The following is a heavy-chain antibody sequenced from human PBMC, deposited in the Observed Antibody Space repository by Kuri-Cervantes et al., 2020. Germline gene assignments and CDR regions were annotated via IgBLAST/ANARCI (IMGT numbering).Heavy chain of an antibody. CDR2: IYYSGST. CDR1: GGSIISSSYY. V-gene: IGHV4-39*07. J-gene: IGHJ6*02. D-gene: IGHD3-22*01. CDR3: ARASVYDSSGHYYYGMDV. Sequence: SETLSLTCTVSGGSIISSSYYWGWIRQPPGTGLEWIGSIYYSGSTYYNPSLKSRVTISVDTSKNQFSLKLSSVTAADTAVYYCARASVYDSSGHYYYGMDVWGQGTTVTVSS.